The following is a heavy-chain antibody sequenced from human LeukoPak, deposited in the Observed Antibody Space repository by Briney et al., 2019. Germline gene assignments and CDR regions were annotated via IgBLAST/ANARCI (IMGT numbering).Heavy chain of an antibody. J-gene: IGHJ4*02. CDR2: IYSGGST. Sequence: PGGSLRLSCAASGFMFRSYGMNWVRQAPGKGLEWVSVIYSGGSTYYADSVKGRFTISRDNSKNTLYLQMNSLRAEDTAVYYCADPVGYWGQGTLVTVSS. CDR1: GFMFRSYG. D-gene: IGHD1-26*01. V-gene: IGHV3-66*01. CDR3: ADPVGY.